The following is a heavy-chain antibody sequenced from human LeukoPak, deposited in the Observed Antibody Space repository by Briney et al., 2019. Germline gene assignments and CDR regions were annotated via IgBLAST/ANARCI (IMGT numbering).Heavy chain of an antibody. D-gene: IGHD6-6*01. Sequence: GASVKVSCKASGYTFTSYDINWVRQATGQGLEWMGWMNPNSGNTGYAQKFQGRVTITRNTSISTAYMELSSLRSEDTAVYYCAREAIEYSSSSAAQLLDPWGQGTLVTVSS. V-gene: IGHV1-8*03. J-gene: IGHJ5*02. CDR1: GYTFTSYD. CDR3: AREAIEYSSSSAAQLLDP. CDR2: MNPNSGNT.